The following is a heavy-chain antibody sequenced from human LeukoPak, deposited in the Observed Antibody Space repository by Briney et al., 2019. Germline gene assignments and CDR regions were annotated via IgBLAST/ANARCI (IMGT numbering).Heavy chain of an antibody. V-gene: IGHV1-69*05. CDR2: IIPIFGTA. J-gene: IGHJ6*03. CDR3: ARDRSLGATWGYYYYYMDV. D-gene: IGHD1-26*01. CDR1: GGTFSSYA. Sequence: ASVKVSCKASGGTFSSYAISCVRQAPGQGLEWMGRIIPIFGTANYAQKFQGRVTITTDASTSTAYMELSSLRSEDTAVYYCARDRSLGATWGYYYYYMDVWGKGTTVTVSS.